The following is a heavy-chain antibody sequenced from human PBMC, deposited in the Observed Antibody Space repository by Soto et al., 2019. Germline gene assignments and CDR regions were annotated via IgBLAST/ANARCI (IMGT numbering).Heavy chain of an antibody. Sequence: QVVLLQSGAEVKEPGSSVRVSCQVSGSTFNNFAFSWVRQAPGHGPEWMGGIVVDSNTAEYSQRFQDRVTITADTSTDTLYMELGSLTFEDTAVYYCARAMPELGTFDWLPNNWFDPWGQGTLVTVAS. V-gene: IGHV1-69*06. CDR1: GSTFNNFA. D-gene: IGHD3-9*01. CDR2: IVVDSNTA. CDR3: ARAMPELGTFDWLPNNWFDP. J-gene: IGHJ5*02.